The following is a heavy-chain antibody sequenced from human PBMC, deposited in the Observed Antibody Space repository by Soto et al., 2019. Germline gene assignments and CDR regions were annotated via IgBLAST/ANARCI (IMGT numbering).Heavy chain of an antibody. V-gene: IGHV3-33*01. D-gene: IGHD3-16*01. CDR1: GFTFSSYG. CDR2: IWYDGSNK. CDR3: ARDLWANGYGMDV. J-gene: IGHJ6*02. Sequence: LRLSCAASGFTFSSYGMHWVRQAPGKGLEWVAVIWYDGSNKYYADSVKGRFTISRDNSKNTLYLQMNSLRAEDTAVYYCARDLWANGYGMDVWGQGTTVTVSS.